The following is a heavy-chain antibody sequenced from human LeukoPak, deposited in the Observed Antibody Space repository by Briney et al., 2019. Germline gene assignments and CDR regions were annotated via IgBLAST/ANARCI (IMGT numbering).Heavy chain of an antibody. V-gene: IGHV4-34*01. CDR3: ARGAWATRLGS. CDR2: IYESGTT. CDR1: GESLNSYY. D-gene: IGHD2-15*01. J-gene: IGHJ4*02. Sequence: PSGTLSLTCAVYGESLNSYYWSWVRQPPGEGLEWIGEIYESGTTEYNPSLKSRVTISMVPSKQQFPLSLSSVTAADTAVYYCARGAWATRLGSWGLGTPVIVSS.